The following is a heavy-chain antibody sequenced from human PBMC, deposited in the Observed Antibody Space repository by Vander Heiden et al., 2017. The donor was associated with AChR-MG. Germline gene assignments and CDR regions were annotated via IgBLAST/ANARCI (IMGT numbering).Heavy chain of an antibody. Sequence: EVQLVESGGGLVQPGGSLRLSCAASGFPFSSYRLFWLRPAPGKGLEWVSYISSTSSTIYYADSVKGRFTISRDNAKNSLYLQMKRLRAEDTAFYYCAGESGSGSQPFDIWWQVTMGAVSS. V-gene: IGHV3-48*01. CDR2: ISSTSSTI. CDR3: AGESGSGSQPFDI. CDR1: GFPFSSYR. D-gene: IGHD3-10*01. J-gene: IGHJ3*02.